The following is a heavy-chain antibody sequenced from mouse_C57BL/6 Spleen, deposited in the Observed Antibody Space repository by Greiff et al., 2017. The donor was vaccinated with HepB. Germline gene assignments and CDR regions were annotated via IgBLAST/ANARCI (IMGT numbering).Heavy chain of an antibody. Sequence: VQLQQPGAELVRPGSSVKLSCKASGYTFTSYWMHWVKQRPIQGLEWIGNIDPSDSETHYNQKFKDKATLTVDKSSSTAYMQLSSRTSEDSAVYYSARWGSYYAMDYWGQGTSVTVSS. J-gene: IGHJ4*01. CDR1: GYTFTSYW. CDR2: IDPSDSET. CDR3: ARWGSYYAMDY. V-gene: IGHV1-52*01.